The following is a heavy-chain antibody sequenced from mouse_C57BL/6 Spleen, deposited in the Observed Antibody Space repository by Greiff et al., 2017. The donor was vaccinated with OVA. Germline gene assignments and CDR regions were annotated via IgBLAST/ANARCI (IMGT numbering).Heavy chain of an antibody. J-gene: IGHJ3*01. Sequence: QVQLQQPGTELVKPGASVKLSCKASGYTFTSYWMHWVKQRPGQGLEWIGNINPSNGGTNYNEKFKSKATLTVDKSSSTAYMQLSSLTSEDSAVEDCSKGADGNYGFAYWGQGTLVTVSA. CDR2: INPSNGGT. CDR1: GYTFTSYW. CDR3: SKGADGNYGFAY. D-gene: IGHD2-1*01. V-gene: IGHV1-53*01.